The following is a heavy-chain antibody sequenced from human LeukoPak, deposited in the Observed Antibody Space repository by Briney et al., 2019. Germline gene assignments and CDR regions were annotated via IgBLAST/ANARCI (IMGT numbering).Heavy chain of an antibody. Sequence: PSETLSLTCTVSGGSISSYYWSWIRQPPGKGLEWTGYIYYSGSTNYNPSLKSRVTISVDTSKNQFSLKLSSVTAADTAVYYCARDGGGDAHFDYWGQGTLVTVSS. J-gene: IGHJ4*02. CDR3: ARDGGGDAHFDY. D-gene: IGHD3-16*01. V-gene: IGHV4-59*01. CDR2: IYYSGST. CDR1: GGSISSYY.